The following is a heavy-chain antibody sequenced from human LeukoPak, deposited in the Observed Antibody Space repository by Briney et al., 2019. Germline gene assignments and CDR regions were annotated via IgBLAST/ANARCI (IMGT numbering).Heavy chain of an antibody. J-gene: IGHJ6*03. Sequence: SETLSLTCTVSAGSISRYYWSWIRQRPGKGLQWVVRIYTSGSTNSNTPLKRLVTMSVDTPTNQFSLKLSSLTAADTAVYYCATNDYGSGSAYYMDVWGKGTTVTISS. CDR3: ATNDYGSGSAYYMDV. V-gene: IGHV4-4*07. CDR2: IYTSGST. D-gene: IGHD3-10*01. CDR1: AGSISRYY.